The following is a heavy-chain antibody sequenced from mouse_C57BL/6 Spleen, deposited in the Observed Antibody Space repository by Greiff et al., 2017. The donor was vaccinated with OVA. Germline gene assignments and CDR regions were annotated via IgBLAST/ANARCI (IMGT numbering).Heavy chain of an antibody. CDR1: GYTFTSYW. Sequence: QVQLQQPGAELVRPGSSVKLSCKASGYTFTSYWMDWVKQRPGQGLEWIGNIYPSDSETPYNQKFKDKATLTVDKSSSTAYMQLSSLTSEDSAVYYCARKDYYGSRYAMDYWGQGTSVTVSS. CDR3: ARKDYYGSRYAMDY. CDR2: IYPSDSET. J-gene: IGHJ4*01. D-gene: IGHD1-1*01. V-gene: IGHV1-61*01.